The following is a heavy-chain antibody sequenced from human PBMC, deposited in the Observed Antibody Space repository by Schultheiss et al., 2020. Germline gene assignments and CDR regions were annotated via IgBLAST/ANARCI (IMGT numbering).Heavy chain of an antibody. CDR2: IYTSGST. CDR1: GGSISSGGYS. J-gene: IGHJ4*02. V-gene: IGHV4-61*02. CDR3: ASLSAQALWFGEARLDY. Sequence: SQTLSLTCAVSGGSISSGGYSWSWIRQPAGKGLEWIGRIYTSGSTYYNPSLKSRVTISVDTSKNQFSLKLSSVTAADTAVYYCASLSAQALWFGEARLDYWGQGTLVTVSS. D-gene: IGHD3-10*01.